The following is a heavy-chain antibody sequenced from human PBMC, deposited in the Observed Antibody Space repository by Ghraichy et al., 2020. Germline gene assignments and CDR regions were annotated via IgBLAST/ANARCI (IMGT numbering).Heavy chain of an antibody. Sequence: ASVKVSCKASGSTVTSYYIHWMRQAPGQGLKRMGLINPSDGSTNIAQTFQDRVTITSDTSTNSVYMDLSSLRSEDTAVYYCARDVAGVIDYWGQGTLVTVSS. J-gene: IGHJ4*02. CDR2: INPSDGST. V-gene: IGHV1-46*03. CDR3: ARDVAGVIDY. CDR1: GSTVTSYY. D-gene: IGHD2-21*01.